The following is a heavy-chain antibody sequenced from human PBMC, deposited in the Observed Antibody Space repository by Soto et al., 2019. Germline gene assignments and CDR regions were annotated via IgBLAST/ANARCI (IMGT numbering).Heavy chain of an antibody. V-gene: IGHV3-23*01. J-gene: IGHJ4*02. CDR2: ISGSGGST. D-gene: IGHD3-3*01. Sequence: EVQLLESGGGLVQPGGSLRLSCAASGFTFSSYAMSWVRQAPGKGLEWVSAISGSGGSTYYADSVKGRFTISRDNSKNTMYLQSNSLRAEDTAVYYCAKGTKIVWSGYAYWGQGTLVTVSS. CDR1: GFTFSSYA. CDR3: AKGTKIVWSGYAY.